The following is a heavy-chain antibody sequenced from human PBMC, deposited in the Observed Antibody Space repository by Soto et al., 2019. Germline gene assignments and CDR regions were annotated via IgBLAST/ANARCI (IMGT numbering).Heavy chain of an antibody. V-gene: IGHV4-59*01. CDR2: IYYSGST. D-gene: IGHD6-6*01. J-gene: IGHJ3*02. CDR1: GGSISSYY. Sequence: SETLSLTCTVSGGSISSYYWSWIRQPPGKGLEWIGYIYYSGSTNYNPSLKSRVTISVDTSKNQFSLKLSSVTAADTAVYYCARPQYSSSNDAFESWGQGTMVTV. CDR3: ARPQYSSSNDAFES.